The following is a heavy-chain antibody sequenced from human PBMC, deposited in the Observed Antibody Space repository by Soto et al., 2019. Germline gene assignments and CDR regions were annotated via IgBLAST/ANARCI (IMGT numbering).Heavy chain of an antibody. CDR3: AKDNYDFWNHAAY. V-gene: IGHV3-23*01. Sequence: EVQLLESGGGLVQPGGSLRLSCAASGFTFSSYAMSWVRQAPGKGLEWVSAISGSGGSTYYADSVKGRFTISRDNSKNTLYLKMNSLRAEDTAVYYCAKDNYDFWNHAAYWGQGTMVNVSS. J-gene: IGHJ4*02. CDR1: GFTFSSYA. D-gene: IGHD3-3*01. CDR2: ISGSGGST.